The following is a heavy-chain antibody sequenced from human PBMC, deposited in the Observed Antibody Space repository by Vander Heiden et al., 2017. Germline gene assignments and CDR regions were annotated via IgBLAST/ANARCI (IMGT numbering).Heavy chain of an antibody. V-gene: IGHV3-7*01. CDR2: IHPDGVEK. Sequence: EVQLVESGGDLVQPGGSLRVSCAASGFTFSNHWMTWVRQAPGKGLEWVAHIHPDGVEKNDLDSVKGRFTISRDNAKNSVFLKMHSLRAEDSAIYYCARVHLRYFDYWGQGTLVSVS. CDR3: ARVHLRYFDY. CDR1: GFTFSNHW. J-gene: IGHJ4*02.